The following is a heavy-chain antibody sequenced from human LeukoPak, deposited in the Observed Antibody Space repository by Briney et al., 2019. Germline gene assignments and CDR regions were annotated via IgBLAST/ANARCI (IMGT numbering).Heavy chain of an antibody. D-gene: IGHD3-3*01. V-gene: IGHV1-69*05. CDR1: GGIFSSYA. Sequence: EASVKVSCKASGGIFSSYAISWVRQAPGQGLEWMGGIIPIFGTANYAQKFQGRVTITTDESTSTAYMELSSLRSEDTAVYYCAREGKWGSGYPKYYFDYWGQGTLVTVSS. CDR2: IIPIFGTA. CDR3: AREGKWGSGYPKYYFDY. J-gene: IGHJ4*02.